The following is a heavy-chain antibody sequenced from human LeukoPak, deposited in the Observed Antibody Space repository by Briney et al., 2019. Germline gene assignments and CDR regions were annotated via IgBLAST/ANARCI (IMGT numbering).Heavy chain of an antibody. CDR3: AREVPYYYDSSGYYSFDHYYYYGMDV. V-gene: IGHV1-18*01. CDR1: GYTFTSYG. Sequence: ASVKVSCKASGYTFTSYGISWVRQAPGQGLEWMGWISAYNGNTNYAQKLQGRVTMTTDTSTSTAYMELRGLRSDDTAVYYCAREVPYYYDSSGYYSFDHYYYYGMDVWGQGTTVTVSS. J-gene: IGHJ6*02. CDR2: ISAYNGNT. D-gene: IGHD3-22*01.